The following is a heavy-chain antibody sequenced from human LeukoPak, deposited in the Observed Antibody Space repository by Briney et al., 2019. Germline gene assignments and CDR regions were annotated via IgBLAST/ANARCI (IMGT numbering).Heavy chain of an antibody. J-gene: IGHJ3*02. CDR2: ISGSGGST. Sequence: GGSLRLSCAASGFTFSSYHLSWVRQAPGKGLEWVSAISGSGGSTYYADSVKGRCTISRDNSKHTLYLQMNSLRADDTAVYYCAKRMTTLGGPFDIWGQGTMVTVSS. V-gene: IGHV3-23*01. D-gene: IGHD4-11*01. CDR1: GFTFSSYH. CDR3: AKRMTTLGGPFDI.